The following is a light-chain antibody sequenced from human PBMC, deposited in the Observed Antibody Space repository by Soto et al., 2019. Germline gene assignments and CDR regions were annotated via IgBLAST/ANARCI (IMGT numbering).Light chain of an antibody. CDR1: SSDVGGYNS. J-gene: IGLJ1*01. Sequence: QSVLTQPASVSGSPGQSITISCTGTSSDVGGYNSVSWYQQHPGKAPKLMIYEVSDRPSGVSNRFSDSKSGNTASLTISGLQAEDEADYYCSSYTSSSTLVFGTGTKVTVL. CDR3: SSYTSSSTLV. CDR2: EVS. V-gene: IGLV2-14*01.